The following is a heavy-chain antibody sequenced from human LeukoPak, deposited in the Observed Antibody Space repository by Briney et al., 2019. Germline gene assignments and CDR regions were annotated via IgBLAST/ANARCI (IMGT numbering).Heavy chain of an antibody. Sequence: PGGSLRLSCAASGVTVSSNYMSWVRQAPGKGLEWVSFIYNDGRTQHTDSVKGRFTISRDNSKNTLYLQMNSLRAEDTAVYYCAKRLLHYRSSFDYWGQGTLVTVSS. J-gene: IGHJ4*02. CDR3: AKRLLHYRSSFDY. CDR1: GVTVSSNY. CDR2: IYNDGRT. V-gene: IGHV3-53*01. D-gene: IGHD6-6*01.